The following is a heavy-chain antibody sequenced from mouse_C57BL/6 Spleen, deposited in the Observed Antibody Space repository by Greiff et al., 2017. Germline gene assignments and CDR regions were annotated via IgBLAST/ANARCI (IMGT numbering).Heavy chain of an antibody. Sequence: QVTLNVSGPGILQSSQTLSLTCSFSGFSLSTSGMGVSWIRQPSGKGLEWLAHIYWDDDKRYNPSLKSLLTLSKDTSRNQVFLKITSVDTADTATCYCSRFYGSWYFDVGGTGTTVTVSS. J-gene: IGHJ1*03. D-gene: IGHD1-1*01. V-gene: IGHV8-12*01. CDR1: GFSLSTSGMG. CDR3: SRFYGSWYFDV. CDR2: IYWDDDK.